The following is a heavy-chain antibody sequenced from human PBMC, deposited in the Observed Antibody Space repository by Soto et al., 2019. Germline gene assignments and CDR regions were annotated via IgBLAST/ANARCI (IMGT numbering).Heavy chain of an antibody. D-gene: IGHD3-10*01. Sequence: ASAKVSCKASGYTFTNYGCSWVRQAPGQGLEWMGWISAYNGNTKYAQKLQGRVTMTTDTSTSTAYMELRSLRSDDTAVYYCARDLGVGMEDYWGQGTPVTVSS. J-gene: IGHJ4*02. CDR2: ISAYNGNT. V-gene: IGHV1-18*01. CDR3: ARDLGVGMEDY. CDR1: GYTFTNYG.